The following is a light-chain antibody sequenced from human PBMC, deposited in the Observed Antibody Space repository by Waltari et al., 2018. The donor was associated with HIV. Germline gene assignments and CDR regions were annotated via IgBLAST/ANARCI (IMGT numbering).Light chain of an antibody. CDR3: CSYAGSSTWV. CDR1: SSDVGGYNL. CDR2: DVI. J-gene: IGLJ3*02. V-gene: IGLV2-23*02. Sequence: QSALTQPASVSGSPGQSITISCTGTSSDVGGYNLVSWYQQHPGQAPKLLVHDVIKRPSGGSTRSSGSKSGNTASMTSSGLQADDEADYYCCSYAGSSTWVFGGGTKLTVL.